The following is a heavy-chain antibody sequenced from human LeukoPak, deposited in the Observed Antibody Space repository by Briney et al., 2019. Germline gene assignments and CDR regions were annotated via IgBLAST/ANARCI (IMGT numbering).Heavy chain of an antibody. J-gene: IGHJ4*02. D-gene: IGHD3-10*01. CDR1: GYTFTSYG. V-gene: IGHV1-18*01. CDR3: ATRTVRGGSSSFDY. CDR2: ISAYNGNT. Sequence: ASVKVSCKASGYTFTSYGISWVRQAPGQGLEWMGWISAYNGNTNYAQKLQGGVTMTTDTSTSTAYMELRSLRSEDTAVYYCATRTVRGGSSSFDYWGQGTLVTVSS.